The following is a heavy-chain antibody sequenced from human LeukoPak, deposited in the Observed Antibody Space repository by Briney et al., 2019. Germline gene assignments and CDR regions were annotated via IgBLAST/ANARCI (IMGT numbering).Heavy chain of an antibody. CDR1: GGSISSYY. CDR2: IYYSGST. CDR3: ARVTYAPGTHAFDI. Sequence: SETLSLTCTVSGGSISSYYWSWIRQPPGKGLEWIGYIYYSGSTNYNPSLKSRVTISVDTSKNQFSLKLSSVTAADTAVYYCARVTYAPGTHAFDIWGQGTMVTVSS. J-gene: IGHJ3*02. V-gene: IGHV4-59*01. D-gene: IGHD3-10*01.